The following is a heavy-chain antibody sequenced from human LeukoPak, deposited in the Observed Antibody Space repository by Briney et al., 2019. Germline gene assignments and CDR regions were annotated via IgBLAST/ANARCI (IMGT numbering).Heavy chain of an antibody. V-gene: IGHV1-69*13. J-gene: IGHJ4*02. CDR3: AVGSSSWYVY. Sequence: ASVTVSCKASGGTFSSYAISWVRQAPGQGLGWMGGIIPIFGTANYAQKFQGRVTITADESTSTAYMELSSLRSEDTAVYYCAVGSSSWYVYWGQGTLVTVSS. CDR2: IIPIFGTA. CDR1: GGTFSSYA. D-gene: IGHD6-13*01.